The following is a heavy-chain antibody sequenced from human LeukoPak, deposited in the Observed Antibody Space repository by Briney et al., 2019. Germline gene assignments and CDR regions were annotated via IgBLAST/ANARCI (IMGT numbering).Heavy chain of an antibody. CDR3: ARVAAGIGFFQH. CDR1: GYSISSGYY. D-gene: IGHD6-13*01. Sequence: PETLCLTCIVSGYSISSGYYWGWIRQPPGKGLEWIGNIHHSGSTYYNPSLKSRVTISVDTSKNQLSLKLSSVTAADTAVYYCARVAAGIGFFQHWGQGTLVTVSS. V-gene: IGHV4-38-2*02. CDR2: IHHSGST. J-gene: IGHJ1*01.